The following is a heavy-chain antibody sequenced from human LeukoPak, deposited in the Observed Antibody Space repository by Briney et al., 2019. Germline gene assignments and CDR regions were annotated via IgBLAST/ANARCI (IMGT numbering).Heavy chain of an antibody. CDR3: AKGDRVVVITRAFDY. D-gene: IGHD3-22*01. Sequence: PGGSLRLSCAASGFTFSSYGMHWVRQAPGKGLEWVAVISYDGSNKYYADSVKSRFTISRDNHKNTLYLQMNSLRAEDTAVYYCAKGDRVVVITRAFDYWGQGTLVTVSS. V-gene: IGHV3-30*18. CDR2: ISYDGSNK. CDR1: GFTFSSYG. J-gene: IGHJ4*02.